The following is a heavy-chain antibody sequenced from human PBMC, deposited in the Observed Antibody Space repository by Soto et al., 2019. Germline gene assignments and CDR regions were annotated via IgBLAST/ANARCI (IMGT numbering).Heavy chain of an antibody. D-gene: IGHD2-8*02. CDR2: ILVDGRT. V-gene: IGHV3-23*01. Sequence: HPCGSLRLSCAASGFICSSYDMSWVRQAPGKGLEWVSTILVDGRTFYVDSVKGRFAISRDSSNNMVYLQMNSLTAGDTALYYCAKATATGGGDFDICCQGTMVTVSS. J-gene: IGHJ3*02. CDR1: GFICSSYD. CDR3: AKATATGGGDFDI.